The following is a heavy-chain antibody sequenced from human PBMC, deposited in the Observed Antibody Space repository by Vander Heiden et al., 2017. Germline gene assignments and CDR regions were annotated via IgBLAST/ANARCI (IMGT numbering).Heavy chain of an antibody. CDR3: ARDKSYRITCGGVYNWFDP. Sequence: QVQLVQSGAEVKKPGSSVKVSCKASGGTFSSYAISWVRQAPGQGLEWMGGIIPIFGTANYAQKFQGRVTITADESTSTAYMELSSLRSEETAVYYCARDKSYRITCGGVYNWFDPWGQGTMVTVYS. CDR1: GGTFSSYA. J-gene: IGHJ5*02. CDR2: IIPIFGTA. D-gene: IGHD3-16*01. V-gene: IGHV1-69*01.